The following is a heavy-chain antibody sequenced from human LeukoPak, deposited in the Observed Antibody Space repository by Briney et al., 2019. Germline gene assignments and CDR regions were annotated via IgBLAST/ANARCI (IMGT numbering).Heavy chain of an antibody. V-gene: IGHV3-11*06. CDR3: ARAFIGSYYVGDF. J-gene: IGHJ4*02. Sequence: KPGGSLRLSCAASGFIFSDYYMTWIRQAPGKGLEWLSYISGSGSDTNYADSVKGRFTTSRDNAKNSLYLQMNSLRAEDTAVYYCARAFIGSYYVGDFWGRGTLVTVSS. D-gene: IGHD1-26*01. CDR1: GFIFSDYY. CDR2: ISGSGSDT.